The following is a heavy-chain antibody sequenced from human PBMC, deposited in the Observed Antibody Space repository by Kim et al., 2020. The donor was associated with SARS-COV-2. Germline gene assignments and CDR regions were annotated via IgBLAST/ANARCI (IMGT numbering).Heavy chain of an antibody. CDR3: ARLRSSSWHFDY. V-gene: IGHV3-7*01. Sequence: GGSLRLSCAASGFTFISYWMTWVRQAPGKGLEWVANIKQDGSEKYYVDSVKGRFTISRDNAKNSLYLQMNSLRAEDTAMYYCARLRSSSWHFDYWGQGTL. CDR2: IKQDGSEK. D-gene: IGHD6-13*01. CDR1: GFTFISYW. J-gene: IGHJ4*02.